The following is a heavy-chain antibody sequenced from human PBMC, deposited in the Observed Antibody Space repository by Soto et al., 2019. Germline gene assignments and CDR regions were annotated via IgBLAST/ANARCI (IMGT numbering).Heavy chain of an antibody. CDR1: GDSISRSTYH. CDR3: VAQIVVLDYFDY. J-gene: IGHJ4*02. D-gene: IGHD3-22*01. CDR2: LIYSGST. Sequence: SETLSLTCTVSGDSISRSTYHWGWIRQPPGKGLEWVASLIYSGSTYYNPSLRSRVTISVDTSKNQVSLKVRSVTAADTAVYYCVAQIVVLDYFDYCGQGTLVTVSS. V-gene: IGHV4-39*01.